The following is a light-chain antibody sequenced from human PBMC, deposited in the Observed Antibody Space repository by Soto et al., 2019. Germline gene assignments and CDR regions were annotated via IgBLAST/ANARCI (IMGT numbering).Light chain of an antibody. J-gene: IGKJ2*01. CDR2: ATS. CDR1: QSVSSSY. V-gene: IGKV3-20*01. CDR3: QQYGSSSFT. Sequence: EIVLTQSPGTLSMSSGERATLSCRASQSVSSSYLAWYQQKPGQAPRLLVYATSSRATGIPDRFSGSGSGTDFTLTISRLEPEDFALDYCQQYGSSSFTFGQGTKLEIK.